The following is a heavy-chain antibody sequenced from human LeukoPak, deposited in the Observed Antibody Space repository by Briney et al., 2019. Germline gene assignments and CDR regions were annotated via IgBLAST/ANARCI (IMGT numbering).Heavy chain of an antibody. CDR2: IYPGDSDT. Sequence: GESLQISCQGSGYSFTSHWIGWVRQMPGKGLEWMGIIYPGDSDTRYSPSFQGQVTISADKSTSTAYLQWSSLKASDTAMYYCAKSLVRGVMGWFDPWGQGTLVTVSS. V-gene: IGHV5-51*01. CDR3: AKSLVRGVMGWFDP. D-gene: IGHD3-10*01. J-gene: IGHJ5*02. CDR1: GYSFTSHW.